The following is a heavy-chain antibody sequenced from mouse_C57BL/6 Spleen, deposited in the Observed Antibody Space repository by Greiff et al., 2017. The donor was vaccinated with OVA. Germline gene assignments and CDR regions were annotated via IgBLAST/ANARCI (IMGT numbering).Heavy chain of an antibody. CDR3: ARPGSSWYFDV. J-gene: IGHJ1*03. CDR1: GFTFSDYY. CDR2: INYDGSST. D-gene: IGHD1-1*01. Sequence: EVQLVESEGGLVQPGSSMKLSCTASGFTFSDYYMAWVRQVPEKGLEWVANINYDGSSTYYLDSLKSRFIISRDNAKNILYLQMSSLKSEDTATYYCARPGSSWYFDVWGTGTTVTVSS. V-gene: IGHV5-16*01.